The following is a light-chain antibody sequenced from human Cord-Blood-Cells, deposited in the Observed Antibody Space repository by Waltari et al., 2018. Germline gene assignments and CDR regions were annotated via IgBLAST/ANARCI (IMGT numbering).Light chain of an antibody. J-gene: IGLJ2*01. CDR1: SSDVGSYNL. V-gene: IGLV2-23*03. CDR3: CSYAGSSTVVV. Sequence: QSALTQPASVSGSPGQSITISCPGTSSDVGSYNLVSSYQQHPGKAPKLMIYEGSKRPSGVSNRFSGSKSGNTASLTISGLQAEDEADYYCCSYAGSSTVVVFGGGTKLTVL. CDR2: EGS.